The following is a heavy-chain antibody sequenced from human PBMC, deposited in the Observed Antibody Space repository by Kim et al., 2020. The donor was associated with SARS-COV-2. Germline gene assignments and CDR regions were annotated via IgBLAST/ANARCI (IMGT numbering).Heavy chain of an antibody. Sequence: SVKVSCKASGGTFSSYAISWVRQAPGQGLEWMGGIIPIFGTANYAQKFQGRVTITADESTSTAYMELSSLRSEDTAVYYCARDRGYYDSSGYYDGVHSAGAFDIWGQGTMVTVSS. V-gene: IGHV1-69*13. CDR3: ARDRGYYDSSGYYDGVHSAGAFDI. CDR2: IIPIFGTA. J-gene: IGHJ3*02. CDR1: GGTFSSYA. D-gene: IGHD3-22*01.